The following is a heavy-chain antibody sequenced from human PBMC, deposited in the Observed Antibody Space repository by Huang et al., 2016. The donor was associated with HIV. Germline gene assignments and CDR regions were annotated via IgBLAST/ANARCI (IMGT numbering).Heavy chain of an antibody. V-gene: IGHV1-8*01. D-gene: IGHD6-19*01. CDR2: LNPNSGKT. CDR1: GYIFSNYD. J-gene: IGHJ4*02. CDR3: ARLTSGWYQDY. Sequence: QVQLVQSGPEVKKPGASVKVSCQTSGYIFSNYDINWVRQAPGQGLQLMGWLNPNSGKTVYGQNFQGRGTLTRSTSTGAAYMVLNSLTSQDTAVYYCARLTSGWYQDYWGQGTLVTVSS.